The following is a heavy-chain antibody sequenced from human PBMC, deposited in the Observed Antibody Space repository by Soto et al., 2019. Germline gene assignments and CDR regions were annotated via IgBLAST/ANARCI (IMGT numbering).Heavy chain of an antibody. D-gene: IGHD6-19*01. CDR1: GYSFTSYW. CDR3: ARHGDSSGWTAYNWFDP. Sequence: GESLKISCKGSGYSFTSYWIGWVRQMPGKGLEWMGIIYPGDSDTRYSPSFQGQVTISADKSISTAYLQWSSLKASDTAVYYCARHGDSSGWTAYNWFDPWGQGTLVTVSS. J-gene: IGHJ5*02. V-gene: IGHV5-51*01. CDR2: IYPGDSDT.